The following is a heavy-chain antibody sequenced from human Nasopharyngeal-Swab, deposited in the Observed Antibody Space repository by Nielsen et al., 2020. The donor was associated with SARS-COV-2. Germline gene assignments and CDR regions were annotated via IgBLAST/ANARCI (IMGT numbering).Heavy chain of an antibody. Sequence: GGSLRLSCAASGFPFRNYYMTWVRQPPGKGLEGVANIKQVGSEQFYADSAKGRFTISRDDAKNSVYLQMNSLRAEDTAVYYCARESGVTGMDDATDIWGQGTMVTVSS. CDR3: ARESGVTGMDDATDI. D-gene: IGHD3-10*01. J-gene: IGHJ3*02. CDR2: IKQVGSEQ. V-gene: IGHV3-7*04. CDR1: GFPFRNYY.